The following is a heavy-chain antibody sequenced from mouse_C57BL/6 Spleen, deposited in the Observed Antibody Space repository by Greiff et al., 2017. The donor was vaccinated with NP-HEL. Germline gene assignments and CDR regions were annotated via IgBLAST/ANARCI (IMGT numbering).Heavy chain of an antibody. J-gene: IGHJ2*01. CDR2: INPNNGGT. Sequence: VQLQQSGPELVKPGASVKISCKASGYTFTDYYMNWVKQSHGKSLEWIGDINPNNGGTSYNQKFKGKATLTVDKSSSTAYMELRSLTSEVSAVYYCARLGYSNYSFDYWGQGTTLTVSS. CDR1: GYTFTDYY. V-gene: IGHV1-26*01. D-gene: IGHD2-5*01. CDR3: ARLGYSNYSFDY.